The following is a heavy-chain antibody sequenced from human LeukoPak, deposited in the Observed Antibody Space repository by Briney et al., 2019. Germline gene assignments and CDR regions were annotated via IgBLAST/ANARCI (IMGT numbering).Heavy chain of an antibody. V-gene: IGHV2-70*11. CDR2: SAWDDDK. D-gene: IGHD6-19*01. CDR3: ARISPTGYSSGWYWFDP. Sequence: SGPALVKPTQALTLTCTFSGFSLSTSGMCVSWIRQPPRKALVWLARSAWDDDKYYSTSLKTRLTISKDTSKNQVVLTMTNMDPVDTATYYCARISPTGYSSGWYWFDPWGQGTLVTVSS. J-gene: IGHJ5*02. CDR1: GFSLSTSGMC.